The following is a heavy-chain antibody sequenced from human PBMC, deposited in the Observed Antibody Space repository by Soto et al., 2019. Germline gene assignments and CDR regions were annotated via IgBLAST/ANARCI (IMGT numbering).Heavy chain of an antibody. J-gene: IGHJ4*02. CDR3: AKGRGVSYGRYYFDY. CDR2: ISWNSGNI. Sequence: EVQLVESGGGLVQPDRSLRLSCAASGFSFDDYAMHWVRQAPGKGLEWVSGISWNSGNIGYADSVKGRFTISRDNAXXSLYLQMNSLRPEDTALYYCAKGRGVSYGRYYFDYWGQGALDTVSS. D-gene: IGHD5-18*01. V-gene: IGHV3-9*01. CDR1: GFSFDDYA.